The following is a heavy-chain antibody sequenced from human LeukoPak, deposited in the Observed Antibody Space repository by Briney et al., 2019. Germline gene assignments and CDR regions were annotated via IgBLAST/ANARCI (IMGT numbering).Heavy chain of an antibody. J-gene: IGHJ4*02. V-gene: IGHV4-4*02. D-gene: IGHD6-13*01. CDR3: ARSAAGYRHYFDY. CDR1: GGSISSSNW. CDR2: IYHSGST. Sequence: PSGTLSLTCAVSGGSISSSNWWSWVRQPPGKGLEWIGEIYHSGSTNYNPSPKSRVTISVDKSKNQFSLKLSSVTAADTAVYYCARSAAGYRHYFDYWGQGTLVTVSS.